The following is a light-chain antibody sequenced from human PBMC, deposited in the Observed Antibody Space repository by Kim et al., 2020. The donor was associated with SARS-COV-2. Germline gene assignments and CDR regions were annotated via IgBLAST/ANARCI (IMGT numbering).Light chain of an antibody. Sequence: SASVGDRVTITSQASQDISKYLNWYQQKPGKAPKLLIYDTSNLETGVPSRFSGSGSGTDFTFTISSLQPEDIATYYCQHYDNLPYTFGQGTKLEI. CDR3: QHYDNLPYT. CDR2: DTS. V-gene: IGKV1-33*01. J-gene: IGKJ2*01. CDR1: QDISKY.